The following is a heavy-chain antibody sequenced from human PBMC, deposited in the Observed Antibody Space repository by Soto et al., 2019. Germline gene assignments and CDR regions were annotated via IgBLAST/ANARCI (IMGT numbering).Heavy chain of an antibody. V-gene: IGHV3-66*01. Sequence: EVQLVESGGGLVQPGGSLRLSCAASGFTVSSNYMSWVRQAPGKGLEWVSVIYSGGSTYYADSVKGRFTISRDNSKNTVYLQMDSVSSGDTAAYYCASDTMEIFDYCGQGTMVTVCS. D-gene: IGHD3-10*01. CDR2: IYSGGST. J-gene: IGHJ4*02. CDR1: GFTVSSNY. CDR3: ASDTMEIFDY.